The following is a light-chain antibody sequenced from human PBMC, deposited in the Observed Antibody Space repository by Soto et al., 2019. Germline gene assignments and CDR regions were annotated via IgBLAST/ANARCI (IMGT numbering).Light chain of an antibody. Sequence: QSVLTQPASVSGSPGQAITISCSGTSSDVGAFNYVSWYQQHPGKAPKLMIYDVSNRPSGVSNRFSGSKSGNTASLTISGLRAEDEADYYCAAWDDSMRAYVFGAGTKVTVL. J-gene: IGLJ1*01. CDR2: DVS. CDR3: AAWDDSMRAYV. V-gene: IGLV2-14*03. CDR1: SSDVGAFNY.